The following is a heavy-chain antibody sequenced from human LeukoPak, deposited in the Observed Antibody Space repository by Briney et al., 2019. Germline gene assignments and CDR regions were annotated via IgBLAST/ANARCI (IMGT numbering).Heavy chain of an antibody. CDR1: VFIFSSYY. Sequence: GGSLRLSCTASVFIFSSYYLTWVRQAPGKGLEGVANIKQDGSEKMYVDSVKGRFTLSRDNAKNSVYLQMNSLRAEDTAVYYCARDFSEGFWSGYFDYWGQGTLVTVSS. J-gene: IGHJ4*02. CDR3: ARDFSEGFWSGYFDY. D-gene: IGHD3-3*01. V-gene: IGHV3-7*01. CDR2: IKQDGSEK.